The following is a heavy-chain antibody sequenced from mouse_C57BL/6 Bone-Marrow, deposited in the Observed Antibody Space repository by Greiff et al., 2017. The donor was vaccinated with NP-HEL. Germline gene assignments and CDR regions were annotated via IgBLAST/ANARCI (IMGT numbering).Heavy chain of an antibody. D-gene: IGHD2-4*01. J-gene: IGHJ3*01. CDR3: ARGDYGEAWFAY. Sequence: VQLKESGPGLVKPSQSLSLTCSVTGYSITSGYYWNWIRQFPGNKLEWMGYISYDGSNNYNPSLKNRIPITRDTSKNQFFLKLNSVTTEDTATYYCARGDYGEAWFAYWGQGTLVTVSA. V-gene: IGHV3-6*01. CDR1: GYSITSGYY. CDR2: ISYDGSN.